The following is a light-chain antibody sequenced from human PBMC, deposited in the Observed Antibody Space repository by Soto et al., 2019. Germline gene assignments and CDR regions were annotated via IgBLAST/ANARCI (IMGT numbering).Light chain of an antibody. Sequence: DIQMTQSPSSLSASLGDRVTITCRASQSIDTYLNWYQQKPGKAPNLLIYAAPSLQSGVPSNFSGSGSGTHFTLTISSLQPEDFGTYYCQQTYSTPPYTFGQGTKLEIK. J-gene: IGKJ2*01. CDR3: QQTYSTPPYT. V-gene: IGKV1-39*01. CDR1: QSIDTY. CDR2: AAP.